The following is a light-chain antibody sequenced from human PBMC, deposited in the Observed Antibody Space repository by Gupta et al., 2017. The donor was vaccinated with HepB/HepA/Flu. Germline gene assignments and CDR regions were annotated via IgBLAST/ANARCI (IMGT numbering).Light chain of an antibody. J-gene: IGKJ2*04. CDR2: KAS. V-gene: IGKV1-5*03. CDR1: QPISSW. CDR3: QQEDGSMCI. Sequence: DIQMTQSPSTLSASVGDRVTITCRASQPISSWLAWYQQKPGKAPKLLLYKASTLESGVPSRFSGSGSGTEFTLTISSLQSDDFATYYCQQEDGSMCIFGQGTKVDI.